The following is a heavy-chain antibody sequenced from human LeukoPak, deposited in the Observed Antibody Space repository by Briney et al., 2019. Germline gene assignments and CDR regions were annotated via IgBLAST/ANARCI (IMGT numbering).Heavy chain of an antibody. V-gene: IGHV4-59*01. CDR3: ARVANAYYYYYYMDV. J-gene: IGHJ6*03. CDR2: IYYSGST. Sequence: ASETLSLTCTVSVGSIRSYYWSWIRQPPGKGLEWIGYIYYSGSTNYNPSLKSRVTISVDTSKNQFSLKLSSVTAADTAVYYCARVANAYYYYYYMDVWGKGTTVTVSS. CDR1: VGSIRSYY.